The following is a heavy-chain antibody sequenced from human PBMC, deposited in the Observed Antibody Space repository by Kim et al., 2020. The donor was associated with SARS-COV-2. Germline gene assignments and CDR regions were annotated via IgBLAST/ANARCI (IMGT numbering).Heavy chain of an antibody. CDR3: VSSYSSGWYGEYFQH. D-gene: IGHD6-19*01. V-gene: IGHV4-39*01. Sequence: NPSLKSRVTISVDTSKNQFSLKLSSVTAADTAVYYCVSSYSSGWYGEYFQHWGQGTLVTVSS. J-gene: IGHJ1*01.